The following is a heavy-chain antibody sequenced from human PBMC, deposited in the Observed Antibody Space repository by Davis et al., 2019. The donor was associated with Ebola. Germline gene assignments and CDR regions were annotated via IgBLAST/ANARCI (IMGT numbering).Heavy chain of an antibody. CDR1: GGSISSSSYY. J-gene: IGHJ5*02. V-gene: IGHV4-39*01. Sequence: MPSETLSLTRTVSGGSISSSSYYWGWIRQPPGKGLEWIGSIYYSGSTYYNPSLKSRVTISVDTSKNQFSLKLSSVTAADTAVYYCARHLFLLEWQLLDPWGQGTLVTVSS. D-gene: IGHD1-26*01. CDR2: IYYSGST. CDR3: ARHLFLLEWQLLDP.